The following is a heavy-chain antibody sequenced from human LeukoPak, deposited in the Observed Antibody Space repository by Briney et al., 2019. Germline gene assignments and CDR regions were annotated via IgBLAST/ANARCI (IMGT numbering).Heavy chain of an antibody. D-gene: IGHD2-21*01. J-gene: IGHJ3*02. CDR1: GYTFTSYG. CDR3: ACVVRGAFDI. V-gene: IGHV1-18*01. Sequence: ASVKVSCKASGYTFTSYGISWVRRAPGQGLEWMGWISTYNDNTNYAQKLQGRVTMTTDTSTSTAYMELRSLRSDDTAVYYCACVVRGAFDIWGQGTLVTVSS. CDR2: ISTYNDNT.